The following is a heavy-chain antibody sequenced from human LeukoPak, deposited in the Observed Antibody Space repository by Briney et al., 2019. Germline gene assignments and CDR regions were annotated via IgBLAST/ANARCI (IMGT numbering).Heavy chain of an antibody. D-gene: IGHD3-16*02. CDR1: GYTFTSYY. CDR2: INPSGGST. J-gene: IGHJ3*02. V-gene: IGHV1-46*01. Sequence: ASVKVSCKASGYTFTSYYMHWVRQAPGQGLEWMGIINPSGGSTSYAQKFQGRVTMTRDTSTSTVYMELSSLRSEDTAVYCCARENVIKGAFDIWGQGTMVTVSS. CDR3: ARENVIKGAFDI.